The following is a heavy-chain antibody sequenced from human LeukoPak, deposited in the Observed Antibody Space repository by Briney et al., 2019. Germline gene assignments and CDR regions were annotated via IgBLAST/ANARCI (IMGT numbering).Heavy chain of an antibody. CDR3: ARTLFSSSWYEEDAFDI. V-gene: IGHV1-2*02. J-gene: IGHJ3*02. Sequence: ASVKVSCKASGYTFTAYYMHWVRQAPGQGLEWMGWLNPNSGGTNYAQKFQGRVTMTRDTSISTAYMELSRLRSDDTAVYYCARTLFSSSWYEEDAFDIWGQGTMVTVSS. CDR2: LNPNSGGT. CDR1: GYTFTAYY. D-gene: IGHD6-13*01.